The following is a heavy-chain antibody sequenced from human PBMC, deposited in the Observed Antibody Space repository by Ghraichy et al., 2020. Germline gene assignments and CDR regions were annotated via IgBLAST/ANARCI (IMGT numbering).Heavy chain of an antibody. CDR3: ARLMVRPRVDL. CDR1: GGSISSNGHY. D-gene: IGHD4-23*01. CDR2: IYYGGSS. Sequence: SETLSLTCTVSGGSISSNGHYWGWIRQPPGKGLEWIGSIYYGGSSQYNPSLKSRVTISVDTSKNQFSLKLSSVTAADTAVYYCARLMVRPRVDLWGQGTLVTVSS. V-gene: IGHV4-39*01. J-gene: IGHJ5*02.